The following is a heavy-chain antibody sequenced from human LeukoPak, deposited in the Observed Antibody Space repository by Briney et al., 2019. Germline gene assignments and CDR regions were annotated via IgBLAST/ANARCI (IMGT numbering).Heavy chain of an antibody. CDR3: ARREASANFDY. CDR1: GYSFSNFW. J-gene: IGHJ4*02. Sequence: GESLKISCQGSGYSFSNFWIGWVRQMPGKGLEWMEIIYSGDSDTRYSPSFQGQVIISADRSVNTVYLQWDSLKASDTATYYCARREASANFDYWGQGTLVTVSS. D-gene: IGHD2-15*01. CDR2: IYSGDSDT. V-gene: IGHV5-51*01.